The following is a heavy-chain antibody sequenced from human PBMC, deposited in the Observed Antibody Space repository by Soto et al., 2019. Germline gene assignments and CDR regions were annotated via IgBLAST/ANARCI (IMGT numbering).Heavy chain of an antibody. CDR3: ARHRFNYYDDTVYYYFDY. D-gene: IGHD3-22*01. J-gene: IGHJ4*02. CDR1: GYSFTSYG. Sequence: QVQLVQSAAEVKKPGASVKVSCKASGYSFTSYGISWVRQAPGQGPEWMGWISGHNGNTNHLQSLQGRVTMTTDTSRNTAYMELRSLRSDDTAVYYCARHRFNYYDDTVYYYFDYWGQGTLVTVSS. V-gene: IGHV1-18*04. CDR2: ISGHNGNT.